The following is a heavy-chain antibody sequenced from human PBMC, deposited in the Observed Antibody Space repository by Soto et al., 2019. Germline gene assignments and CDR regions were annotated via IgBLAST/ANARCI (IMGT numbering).Heavy chain of an antibody. CDR3: ARFLCSGGSRYYKY. V-gene: IGHV4-59*08. CDR2: IYYSGST. CDR1: GGSISSYY. Sequence: SETLSLTCTVSGGSISSYYWSWIRQPPGKGLEWIGYIYYSGSTYYNPSLKSRVTISVDTSKNQFSLKLSSVTAADTAVYYCARFLCSGGSRYYKYWGQGTLVTVSP. J-gene: IGHJ1*01. D-gene: IGHD2-15*01.